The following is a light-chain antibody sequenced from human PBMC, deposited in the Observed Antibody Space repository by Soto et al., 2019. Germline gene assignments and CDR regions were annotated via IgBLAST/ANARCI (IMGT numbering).Light chain of an antibody. CDR2: DAS. Sequence: DIQLTQSPSTLSASVGDRVTLTCRASQSIDRWLAWYQQKVGKAPELLIHDASSWESGVPSRFSGSGSGTEFTLTISSLQPEDFATYYCQQYNHYYSFGQGTKLEIK. CDR1: QSIDRW. V-gene: IGKV1-5*01. CDR3: QQYNHYYS. J-gene: IGKJ2*03.